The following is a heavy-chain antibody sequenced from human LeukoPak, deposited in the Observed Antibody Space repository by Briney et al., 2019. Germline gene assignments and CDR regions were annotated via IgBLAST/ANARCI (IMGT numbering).Heavy chain of an antibody. J-gene: IGHJ4*02. Sequence: ASVKVSCKASGGTFNSYAISWVRQAPGQGLEWMGWINPNSGGTNFAQKFHGRVTLTRDTSISTAYMELSRLRSDDTAAYFCARVDSGGDYWGQGTLVTVSS. CDR3: ARVDSGGDY. V-gene: IGHV1-2*02. CDR2: INPNSGGT. CDR1: GGTFNSYA. D-gene: IGHD3-16*01.